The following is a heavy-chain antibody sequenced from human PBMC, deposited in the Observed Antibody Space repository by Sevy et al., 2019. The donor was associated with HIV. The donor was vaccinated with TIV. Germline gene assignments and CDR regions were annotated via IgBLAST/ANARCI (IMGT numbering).Heavy chain of an antibody. D-gene: IGHD3-10*01. CDR1: GFTFSSYA. J-gene: IGHJ4*02. CDR3: AKDPYGLGSYTYPVDY. CDR2: ITGSGGGA. Sequence: GGSLRLSCAASGFTFSSYAMRWVRQAPGKRLEWVSGITGSGGGAYYADSVKGRFTISRDNSKNTLYLQMNSLRAEYTAVYYCAKDPYGLGSYTYPVDYWGQGSLVTVSS. V-gene: IGHV3-23*01.